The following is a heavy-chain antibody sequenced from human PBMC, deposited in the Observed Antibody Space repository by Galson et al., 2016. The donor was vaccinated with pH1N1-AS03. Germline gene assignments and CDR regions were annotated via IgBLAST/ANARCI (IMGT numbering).Heavy chain of an antibody. CDR3: ARDPRGPCTSTTCATAYYFGMDV. CDR1: GYTFTGFY. Sequence: SVKVSCKASGYTFTGFYVHWVRQAPGQGFEWMGWIDPNSGVTNYAQKFQAWVTMTRDTSSTTAYMEVSGLKSDDTAVYYCARDPRGPCTSTTCATAYYFGMDVWGQGTTVIVSS. D-gene: IGHD2/OR15-2a*01. V-gene: IGHV1-2*04. J-gene: IGHJ6*02. CDR2: IDPNSGVT.